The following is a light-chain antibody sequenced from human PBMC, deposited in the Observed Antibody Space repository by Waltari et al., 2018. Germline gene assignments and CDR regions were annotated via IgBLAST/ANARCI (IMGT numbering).Light chain of an antibody. Sequence: ETVLTQSPGTLSLSPGERATLSCRASQSVTSSHLAWYQQKPGQAPRLLIYGASSRATGIPDRFSGSGSGTDFTLTITRLEPEDFAVYYCQQYGNSPRTFGQGTEVE. J-gene: IGKJ1*01. CDR2: GAS. CDR3: QQYGNSPRT. V-gene: IGKV3-20*01. CDR1: QSVTSSH.